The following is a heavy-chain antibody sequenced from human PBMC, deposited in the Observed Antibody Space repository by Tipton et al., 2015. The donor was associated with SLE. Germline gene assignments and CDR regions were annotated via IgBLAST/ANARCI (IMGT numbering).Heavy chain of an antibody. V-gene: IGHV3-30*02. CDR2: IRYDGSNK. J-gene: IGHJ4*02. CDR1: GFTFSDYG. Sequence: SLRLSCAASGFTFSDYGMHWVRQAPGKGLEWVAFIRYDGSNKYYADSVKGRFTISRDNSKNTLYLQMNSLRAEDTAVYYCASLHDYGDYFDYWGQGALVTVSS. CDR3: ASLHDYGDYFDY. D-gene: IGHD4-17*01.